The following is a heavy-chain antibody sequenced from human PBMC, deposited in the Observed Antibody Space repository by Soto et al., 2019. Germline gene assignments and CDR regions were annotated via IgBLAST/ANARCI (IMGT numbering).Heavy chain of an antibody. Sequence: LSLTCTVSGGSVTSGNYYWSWIRQPPGKGLEWIGHIYYSGSTNYNPSLKSRVTISVDASKNQFSLKLSSVTAADTAIYYCARGPVVTPFVDYWGQGTLVTVSS. V-gene: IGHV4-61*01. CDR3: ARGPVVTPFVDY. CDR1: GGSVTSGNYY. D-gene: IGHD2-21*02. CDR2: IYYSGST. J-gene: IGHJ4*02.